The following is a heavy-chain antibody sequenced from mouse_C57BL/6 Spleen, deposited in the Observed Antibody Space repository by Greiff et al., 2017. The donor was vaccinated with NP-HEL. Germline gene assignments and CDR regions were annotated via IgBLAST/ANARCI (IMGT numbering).Heavy chain of an antibody. CDR3: ARGSNYAMDY. CDR1: GFTFSDYG. J-gene: IGHJ4*01. V-gene: IGHV5-17*01. CDR2: ISSGSSTI. D-gene: IGHD5-1*01. Sequence: EVKLVESGGGLVKPGGSLKLSCAASGFTFSDYGMHWVRQAPEKGLEWVAYISSGSSTIYYADTVKGRFTISRDNAKNTLFRQMTSLRSEDTAMYYCARGSNYAMDYWGQGTSVTVSS.